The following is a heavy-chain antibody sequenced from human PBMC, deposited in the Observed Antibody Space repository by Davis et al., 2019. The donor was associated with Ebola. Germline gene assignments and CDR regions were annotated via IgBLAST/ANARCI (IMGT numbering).Heavy chain of an antibody. CDR2: INTNTGNP. V-gene: IGHV7-4-1*02. Sequence: ASVTVSCKASGYTFTSYAMNWVRQAPGQGLEWMGWINTNTGNPTYAQGFTGRFVFSLDTSVSTAYLQISSLKAEDTAVYYCARDRLNYFRGYYGMDVWGKGTTVTVSS. D-gene: IGHD2/OR15-2a*01. CDR3: ARDRLNYFRGYYGMDV. J-gene: IGHJ6*04. CDR1: GYTFTSYA.